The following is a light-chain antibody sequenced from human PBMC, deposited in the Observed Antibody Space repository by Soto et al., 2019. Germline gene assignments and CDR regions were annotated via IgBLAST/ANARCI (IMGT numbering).Light chain of an antibody. CDR3: QKYNSVPWT. V-gene: IGKV1-27*01. Sequence: DIQMTQSPSSLSASVGDRVTITCRASQGIGTYLAWYQQKPGKVPKLLIYAASTLQSGVPSRFSGSGSGTDFTLSISSLQPEDVATYYCQKYNSVPWTFGQGTKVEIK. J-gene: IGKJ1*01. CDR2: AAS. CDR1: QGIGTY.